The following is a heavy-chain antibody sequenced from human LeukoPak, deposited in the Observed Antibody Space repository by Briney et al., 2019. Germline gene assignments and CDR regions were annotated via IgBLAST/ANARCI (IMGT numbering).Heavy chain of an antibody. Sequence: GGSLRLSCAASGFTFSSYWMHWVRQAPGKGLVWVSRINSDGSSTSYADSVKGRFTISRDNAKNSLFLQMNSLRAEDSAVYYCARDREYYYDTSGYYYWGQGTLVTVSS. D-gene: IGHD3-22*01. V-gene: IGHV3-74*01. CDR1: GFTFSSYW. J-gene: IGHJ4*02. CDR3: ARDREYYYDTSGYYY. CDR2: INSDGSST.